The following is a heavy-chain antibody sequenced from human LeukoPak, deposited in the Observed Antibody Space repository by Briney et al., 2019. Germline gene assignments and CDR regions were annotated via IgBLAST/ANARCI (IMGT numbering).Heavy chain of an antibody. CDR1: GFTFSSYS. Sequence: GGSLRLSCAASGFTFSSYSMNWVRQAPGKGLEWVSYISSSSSTIYYADSVKGRFTISRDNSKNTLYLQMNSLRAEDTAVYYCAKDLGNAQKGPFDIWGQGTMVTVSS. CDR2: ISSSSSTI. D-gene: IGHD2-8*01. CDR3: AKDLGNAQKGPFDI. J-gene: IGHJ3*02. V-gene: IGHV3-48*01.